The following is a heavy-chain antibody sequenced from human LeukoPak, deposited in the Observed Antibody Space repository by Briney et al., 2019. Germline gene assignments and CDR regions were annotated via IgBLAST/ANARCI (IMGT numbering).Heavy chain of an antibody. CDR3: ASAKNYYYYMDV. CDR2: ISTSSYYI. CDR1: GFTLRSYS. V-gene: IGHV3-21*04. J-gene: IGHJ6*03. Sequence: GGSLRLSCAASGFTLRSYSMNWVRQAPGKGLEWVSYISTSSYYIYYADSVKGRFTISRDNSKNTLYLQMNSLRAEDTAVYYCASAKNYYYYMDVWGKGTTVTVSS.